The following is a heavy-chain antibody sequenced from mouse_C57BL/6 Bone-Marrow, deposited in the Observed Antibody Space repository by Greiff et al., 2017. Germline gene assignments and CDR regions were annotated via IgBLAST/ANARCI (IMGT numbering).Heavy chain of an antibody. D-gene: IGHD2-3*01. CDR1: GYTFTDYY. Sequence: QVHVKQSGAELVRPGASVKLSCKASGYTFTDYYINWVKQRPGQGLEWIARIYPGSGNPYYNEKFKGKATLTAEKSSSTAYMQLSSLTSEDSAVYFCAREGAYDGYYSYYFDYWGQGTTLTVSS. CDR2: IYPGSGNP. J-gene: IGHJ2*01. V-gene: IGHV1-76*01. CDR3: AREGAYDGYYSYYFDY.